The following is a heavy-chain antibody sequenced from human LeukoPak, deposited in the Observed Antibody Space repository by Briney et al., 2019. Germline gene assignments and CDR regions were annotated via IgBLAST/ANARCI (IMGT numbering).Heavy chain of an antibody. J-gene: IGHJ5*02. CDR2: IYPSDPET. Sequence: GESLKISCKGSGYSFGTYWIAWVRQMPGKGLEWIGIIYPSDPETRYSPSFQGQVTISADKSINTAYLQWSSLKASDTAIYYCARQVTASRFDPWGQGTLVTVSS. V-gene: IGHV5-51*01. D-gene: IGHD2-21*02. CDR1: GYSFGTYW. CDR3: ARQVTASRFDP.